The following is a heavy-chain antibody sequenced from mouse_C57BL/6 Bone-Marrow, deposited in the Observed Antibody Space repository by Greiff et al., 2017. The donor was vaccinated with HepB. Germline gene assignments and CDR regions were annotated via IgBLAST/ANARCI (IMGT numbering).Heavy chain of an antibody. CDR1: GFNIKDYY. J-gene: IGHJ4*01. D-gene: IGHD1-1*01. Sequence: VHVKQSGAELVRPGASVKLSCTASGFNIKDYYMHWVKQRPEQGLEWIGRIDPEDGDTEYAPKFQGKATMTADTSSNTAYLQLSSLTSEDTAVYYCTTRYYGSSPYAMDYWGQGTSVTVSS. CDR3: TTRYYGSSPYAMDY. V-gene: IGHV14-1*01. CDR2: IDPEDGDT.